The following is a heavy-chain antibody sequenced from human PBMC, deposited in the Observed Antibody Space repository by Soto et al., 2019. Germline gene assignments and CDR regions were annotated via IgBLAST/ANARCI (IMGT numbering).Heavy chain of an antibody. CDR3: ARDSGLGYYYYGMDV. J-gene: IGHJ6*02. CDR2: IIPIFGTA. CDR1: GGTFSSYA. Sequence: GASVTVSCKASGGTFSSYAISWVRQAPGQGLEWMGGIIPIFGTANYAQKFQGRVTITADESTSTAYMELSSLRSEDTAVYYCARDSGLGYYYYGMDVWGQGTTVTVSS. D-gene: IGHD3-10*01. V-gene: IGHV1-69*13.